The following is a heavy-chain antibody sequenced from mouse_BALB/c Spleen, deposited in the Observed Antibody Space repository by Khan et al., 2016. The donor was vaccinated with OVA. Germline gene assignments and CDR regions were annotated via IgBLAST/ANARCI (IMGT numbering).Heavy chain of an antibody. V-gene: IGHV5-6*01. Sequence: EVELVESGGDLVKPGGSLKLSCAASGFTFSTYGMSWVRQAPDKRLEWVATVSTGGSYTYYPDSVKGRFTIFRDNAKNTLYLQLGGLRSEDTAMFYCTGLAYYCDSGGFAYWGQGTLVTVSA. J-gene: IGHJ3*01. CDR1: GFTFSTYG. CDR2: VSTGGSYT. CDR3: TGLAYYCDSGGFAY. D-gene: IGHD1-1*01.